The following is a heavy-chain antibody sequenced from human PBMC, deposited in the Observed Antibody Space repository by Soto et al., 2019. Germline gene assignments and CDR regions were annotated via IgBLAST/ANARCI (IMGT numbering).Heavy chain of an antibody. V-gene: IGHV4-34*01. CDR2: INHSGST. CDR3: ARDKITGLFDY. D-gene: IGHD2-8*02. J-gene: IGHJ4*02. Sequence: QVQLQQWGAGLLNPSETLSLTCAVYGVSFSGYYWTWIRQPPGTGLEWIGEINHSGSTNYNPSLKSRVTISVDTSKNQFSLKLTSVTAADTAVYYCARDKITGLFDYWGQGTLVTVSS. CDR1: GVSFSGYY.